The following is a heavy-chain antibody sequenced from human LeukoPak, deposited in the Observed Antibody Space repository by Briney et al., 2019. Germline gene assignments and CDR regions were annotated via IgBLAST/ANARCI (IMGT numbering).Heavy chain of an antibody. CDR1: GFTFAEYT. V-gene: IGHV3-43*01. D-gene: IGHD6-19*01. CDR3: VKDLVAASENVRGWYPMDY. Sequence: GGSLRLSCAASGFTFAEYTMHWVRQAPGKGLEWVSLISWNGARIHYGDSVKGRFTISRDNSKNSLYLQMNSLRTEDTALYYCVKDLVAASENVRGWYPMDYWGQGTLGTVSS. CDR2: ISWNGARI. J-gene: IGHJ4*02.